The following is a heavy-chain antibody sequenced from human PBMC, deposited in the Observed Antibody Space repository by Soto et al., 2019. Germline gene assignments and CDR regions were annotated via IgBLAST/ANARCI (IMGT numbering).Heavy chain of an antibody. D-gene: IGHD3-10*01. V-gene: IGHV3-48*02. CDR2: ISSSSSTI. Sequence: PGGSLRLSCAASGFTFSSYSMNWVRQAPGKGLEWVSYISSSSSTIYYADSVKGRFTISRDNAKNSLYLQMNSLRDEDTAVYYXXXXXDYGSGSYDGEYYYYYYGRDVWGQGTTVTVPS. J-gene: IGHJ6*01. CDR3: XXXXDYGSGSYDGEYYYYYYGRDV. CDR1: GFTFSSYS.